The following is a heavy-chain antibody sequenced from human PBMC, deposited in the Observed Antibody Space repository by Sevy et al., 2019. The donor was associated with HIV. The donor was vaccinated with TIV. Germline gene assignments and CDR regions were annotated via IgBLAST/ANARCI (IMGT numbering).Heavy chain of an antibody. CDR2: ISGSGGST. J-gene: IGHJ6*03. CDR3: AKNPGVGSYYYMDV. V-gene: IGHV3-23*01. CDR1: GFTFSSYA. Sequence: GGSLGLSCAASGFTFSSYAMSWVRQAPGKGLEWVSSISGSGGSTYYADSLKGQFTISRDNSKNTLYLQVNSLRVEDTAVYYCAKNPGVGSYYYMDVWGKGTTVTVSS. D-gene: IGHD1-26*01.